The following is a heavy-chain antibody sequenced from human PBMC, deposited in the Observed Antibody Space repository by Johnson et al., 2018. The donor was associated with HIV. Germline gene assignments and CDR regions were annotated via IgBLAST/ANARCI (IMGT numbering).Heavy chain of an antibody. CDR1: GFTFSDYG. V-gene: IGHV3-30*02. CDR3: AKEPGIAAAEDAFDI. D-gene: IGHD6-13*01. J-gene: IGHJ3*02. CDR2: IQYDESNK. Sequence: QVQLVESGGGVVQPGGSLRLSCAASGFTFSDYGMHWVRQAPGKGLEWVSFIQYDESNKYYADSVKGRFTMSRDNSNNTLYLQMNSLRAEDTAVYYCAKEPGIAAAEDAFDIWGQGTMVTVSS.